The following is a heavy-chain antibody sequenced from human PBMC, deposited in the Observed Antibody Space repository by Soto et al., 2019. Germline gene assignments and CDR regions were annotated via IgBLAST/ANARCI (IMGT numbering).Heavy chain of an antibody. Sequence: QVQLVQSGAEVKKPGASVKVSCKASGYTFTSYAMHWVRQAPGQRLEWMGWINAGNGNTKYSQTFQGRVTITRDTSASTAYMELSSLRSEDTAVYYCSRAEQQLDNYFGYWGQGTLVTVSS. J-gene: IGHJ4*02. CDR1: GYTFTSYA. D-gene: IGHD6-13*01. CDR3: SRAEQQLDNYFGY. CDR2: INAGNGNT. V-gene: IGHV1-3*01.